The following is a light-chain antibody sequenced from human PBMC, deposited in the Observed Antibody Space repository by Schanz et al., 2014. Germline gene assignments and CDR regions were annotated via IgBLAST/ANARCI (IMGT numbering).Light chain of an antibody. CDR3: AAWDDSLSGVV. V-gene: IGLV2-8*01. Sequence: QSALTQPPSASGSPGQSVTISCTGTSSDVGGYNYVSWYQQHPGKAPKLMIYEVSERPSGVPDRFSGSKSGNTASLTVSGLQADDEADYYCAAWDDSLSGVVFGGGTKLTVL. J-gene: IGLJ2*01. CDR2: EVS. CDR1: SSDVGGYNY.